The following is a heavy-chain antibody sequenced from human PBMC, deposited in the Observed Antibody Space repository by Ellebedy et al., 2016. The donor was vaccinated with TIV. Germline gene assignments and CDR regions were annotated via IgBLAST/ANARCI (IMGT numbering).Heavy chain of an antibody. J-gene: IGHJ5*02. CDR3: ARGAMALS. Sequence: AASVKVSCKASGYSFTSHGISWVRQAPGQGLQWMGWVTAYNRDTYYAQNCQGRVTFTTDTSSSTAYMELRSLRSDDTGVYYCARGAMALSWGQGTLVTVSS. D-gene: IGHD5-24*01. V-gene: IGHV1-18*01. CDR2: VTAYNRDT. CDR1: GYSFTSHG.